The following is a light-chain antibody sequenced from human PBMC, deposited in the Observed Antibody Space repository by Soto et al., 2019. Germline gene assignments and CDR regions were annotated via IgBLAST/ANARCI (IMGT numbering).Light chain of an antibody. Sequence: EIVLTQSPGTLSLSPGERATLSCRASQSLSGNYLAWYQQKPGQAPRLLIFGVSSRATGIPDRFSGSGSGTDFTLTINRLEPEDFAVYYCQHYGSSPYTFGLGTKLEIK. J-gene: IGKJ2*01. CDR2: GVS. V-gene: IGKV3-20*01. CDR3: QHYGSSPYT. CDR1: QSLSGNY.